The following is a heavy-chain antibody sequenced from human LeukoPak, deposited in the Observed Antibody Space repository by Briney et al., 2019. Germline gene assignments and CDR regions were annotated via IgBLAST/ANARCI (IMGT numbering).Heavy chain of an antibody. V-gene: IGHV5-51*01. J-gene: IGHJ4*02. D-gene: IGHD2-2*01. CDR3: ARQCLGSVVVPAVDY. Sequence: GESLQISSKASGYTFTTHWIGWARQMPGKGVEWMEIIYPGDSDTRYSPSFQGQVTISADKSITTAYLQWSSLNASDTAMYYCARQCLGSVVVPAVDYWGQGTLVTVSS. CDR1: GYTFTTHW. CDR2: IYPGDSDT.